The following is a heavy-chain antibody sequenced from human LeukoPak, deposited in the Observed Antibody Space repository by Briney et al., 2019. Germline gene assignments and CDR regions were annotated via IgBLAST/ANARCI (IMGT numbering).Heavy chain of an antibody. CDR1: GGTFSNYV. D-gene: IGHD5-12*01. CDR3: ARVPRGLRPLGWFDP. CDR2: IIPMFGSP. J-gene: IGHJ5*02. Sequence: SVTVSCKASGGTFSNYVFSWVRQAPGQGLEWMGGIIPMFGSPNYAQKFQGRVTITADESTSTAYMELSSLRSDDTAVYYCARVPRGLRPLGWFDPWGQGTLVTVSS. V-gene: IGHV1-69*13.